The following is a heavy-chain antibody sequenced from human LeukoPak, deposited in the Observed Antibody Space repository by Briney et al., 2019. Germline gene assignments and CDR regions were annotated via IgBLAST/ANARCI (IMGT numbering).Heavy chain of an antibody. V-gene: IGHV3-33*08. CDR3: ARAHYYGSGRPFDY. J-gene: IGHJ4*02. Sequence: GGSLRLSCAASGFTVSSNYMSWVRQAPGKGLEWVAVIWYDGSNKYYADSVKGRFTISRDNSKNTLYLQMNSLRAEDTAVYYCARAHYYGSGRPFDYWGQGTLVTVSS. D-gene: IGHD3-10*01. CDR1: GFTVSSNY. CDR2: IWYDGSNK.